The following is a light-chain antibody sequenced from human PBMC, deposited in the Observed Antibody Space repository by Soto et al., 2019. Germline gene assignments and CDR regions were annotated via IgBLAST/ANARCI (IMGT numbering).Light chain of an antibody. V-gene: IGKV3-11*01. CDR3: QQRSNWPPTWT. CDR2: DAS. CDR1: QSVGSY. Sequence: EIVLTQSPATLSLSPGERATLSCRASQSVGSYLAWYQHKPGQPPRLLIYDASNRATGIPARFSGSGSGTDFTLPISSLEPEDCAFYYCQQRSNWPPTWTFGQGTKVEIK. J-gene: IGKJ1*01.